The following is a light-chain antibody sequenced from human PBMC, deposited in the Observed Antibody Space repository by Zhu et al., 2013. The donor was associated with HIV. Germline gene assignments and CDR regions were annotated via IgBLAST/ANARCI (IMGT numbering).Light chain of an antibody. V-gene: IGLV2-23*02. CDR1: SSNVGNYNY. CDR2: EVS. CDR3: CSYAGRGVV. Sequence: QSALTQPASVSGSPGQSITISCTGTSSNVGNYNYVSWYQHHPGKAPKLIIYEVSNRPSGVSDRFSGSKSGNTASLTISGLQAEDEADYYCCSYAGRGVVFGGGTKLTVL. J-gene: IGLJ2*01.